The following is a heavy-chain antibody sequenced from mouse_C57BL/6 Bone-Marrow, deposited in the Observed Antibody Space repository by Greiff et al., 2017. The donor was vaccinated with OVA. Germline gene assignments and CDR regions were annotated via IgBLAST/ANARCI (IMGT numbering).Heavy chain of an antibody. CDR2: IYPGDGDT. CDR3: ARGQYDGYYYWYFDV. D-gene: IGHD2-3*01. V-gene: IGHV1-80*01. Sequence: QVQLQQSGAELVKPGASVKISCKASGYAFSSYWMNWVKQRPGKGLEWIGQIYPGDGDTNYNGKFKGKATLTADKSSSTAYMQLSSLTSEDSAVYFCARGQYDGYYYWYFDVWGTGTTVTVSS. CDR1: GYAFSSYW. J-gene: IGHJ1*03.